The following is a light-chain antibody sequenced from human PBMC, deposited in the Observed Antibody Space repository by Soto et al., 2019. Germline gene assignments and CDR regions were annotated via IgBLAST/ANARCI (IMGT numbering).Light chain of an antibody. CDR2: EVS. CDR3: SSFAGINNLL. V-gene: IGLV2-8*01. CDR1: SSDVGAYDY. J-gene: IGLJ2*01. Sequence: QSALTQPPSASGSPGQSVTISCSGTSSDVGAYDYVSWYQQHPGKAPKLMIYEVSQRPSGVPDRFSGSKSDNTASLTISGLQAEDEGDYYCSSFAGINNLLFGGGTKLTVL.